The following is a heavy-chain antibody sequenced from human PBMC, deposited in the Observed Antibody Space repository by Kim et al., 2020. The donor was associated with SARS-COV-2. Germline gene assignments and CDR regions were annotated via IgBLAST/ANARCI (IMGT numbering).Heavy chain of an antibody. V-gene: IGHV1-69*04. CDR3: ARDSGSYTLGDAFDI. CDR2: IIPIFGIA. Sequence: SVKVSCKASGGTFSSYAISWVRQAPGQGLEWMGKIIPIFGIANYAQKFQGRVTITADKSTSTAYMELSSLRSEDTAVYYCARDSGSYTLGDAFDIWGQGTMVTVSS. D-gene: IGHD1-26*01. CDR1: GGTFSSYA. J-gene: IGHJ3*02.